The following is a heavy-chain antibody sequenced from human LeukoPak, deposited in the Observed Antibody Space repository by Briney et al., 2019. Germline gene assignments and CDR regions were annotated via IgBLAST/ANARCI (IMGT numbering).Heavy chain of an antibody. CDR3: AKVILTGYLYYYDY. CDR1: GFTFSSYG. Sequence: GGSLRLSCAASGFTFSSYGMSWVRQAPGKGLEWVSAISGSGGSTYYADSVKGRFTISRDNSKNTLYLQMNSLRAEDTAVYYCAKVILTGYLYYYDYWGQGTLVTVSS. J-gene: IGHJ4*02. CDR2: ISGSGGST. V-gene: IGHV3-23*01. D-gene: IGHD3-9*01.